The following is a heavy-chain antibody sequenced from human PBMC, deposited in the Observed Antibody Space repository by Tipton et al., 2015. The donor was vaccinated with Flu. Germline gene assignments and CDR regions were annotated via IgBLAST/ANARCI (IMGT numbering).Heavy chain of an antibody. V-gene: IGHV3-30-3*01. D-gene: IGHD6-19*01. Sequence: SLRLSCAASGFTFSSYAMHWVRQAPGKGLEWVAVISSDGSNKYYADSVKGRFTISRDNSKNTLYLQMNSLRAEDTAVYYCARDHRVSSGRSYYSYGMDVWGQGTTVTVSS. CDR1: GFTFSSYA. J-gene: IGHJ6*02. CDR2: ISSDGSNK. CDR3: ARDHRVSSGRSYYSYGMDV.